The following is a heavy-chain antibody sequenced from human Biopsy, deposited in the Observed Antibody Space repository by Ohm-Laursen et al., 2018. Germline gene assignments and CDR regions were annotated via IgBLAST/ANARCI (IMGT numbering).Heavy chain of an antibody. Sequence: SESLSLTCIVSGGSFTCHYWTWIRQPPGKGLEWIGHLSHTGYTGYKSSLKSRVTISLDTSRKHFSLRLTSLAAADTAVYYCARGSNEYGGLYFPHWGQGTLVTVSS. V-gene: IGHV4-59*11. CDR3: ARGSNEYGGLYFPH. D-gene: IGHD4-23*01. CDR1: GGSFTCHY. CDR2: LSHTGYT. J-gene: IGHJ1*01.